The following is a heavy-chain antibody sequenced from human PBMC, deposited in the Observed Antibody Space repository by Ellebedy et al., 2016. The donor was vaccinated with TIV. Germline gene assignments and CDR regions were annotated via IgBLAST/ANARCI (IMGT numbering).Heavy chain of an antibody. Sequence: GGSLRLXXAASGFTFSSYGMHWVRQAPGKGLEWVAVIWYDGSNKYYADSVKGRFTISRDNSKNTLYLQMNSLRAEDTAVYYCARDHPVAGTTFDYWGQGTLVTVSS. CDR1: GFTFSSYG. CDR2: IWYDGSNK. D-gene: IGHD6-19*01. CDR3: ARDHPVAGTTFDY. V-gene: IGHV3-33*01. J-gene: IGHJ4*02.